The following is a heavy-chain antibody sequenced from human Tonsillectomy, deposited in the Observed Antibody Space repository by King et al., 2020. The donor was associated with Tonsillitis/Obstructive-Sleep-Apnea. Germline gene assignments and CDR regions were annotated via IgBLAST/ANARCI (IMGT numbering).Heavy chain of an antibody. CDR3: AKGHGVGYYDTSGPSLDY. CDR2: ISGSGGST. V-gene: IGHV3-23*04. Sequence: VQLVESGGGFVQPGESLRLSCAASGFTFSSYAMSWVRQAPGKGLEWVSTISGSGGSTFYADSVKGRFTISRDNSKNTLYLQMNSLRADDTAVYYCAKGHGVGYYDTSGPSLDYWGQGTLVTVSS. D-gene: IGHD3-22*01. CDR1: GFTFSSYA. J-gene: IGHJ4*02.